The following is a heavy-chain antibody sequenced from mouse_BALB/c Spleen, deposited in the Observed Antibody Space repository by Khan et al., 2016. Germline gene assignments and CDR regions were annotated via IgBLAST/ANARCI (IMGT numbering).Heavy chain of an antibody. D-gene: IGHD4-1*02. CDR3: ATTGFAY. CDR2: IWGDGST. CDR1: GFSLTGYD. V-gene: IGHV2-6-7*01. J-gene: IGHJ3*01. Sequence: QVQLKQSGPGLVAPSQSLSITCTVSGFSLTGYDVNWVRQPPGKGLEWLGMIWGDGSTDYNSTLKSRLSISKDNSKSQVFLKMNSLQTDDTARYYCATTGFAYWGQGTLVTVSA.